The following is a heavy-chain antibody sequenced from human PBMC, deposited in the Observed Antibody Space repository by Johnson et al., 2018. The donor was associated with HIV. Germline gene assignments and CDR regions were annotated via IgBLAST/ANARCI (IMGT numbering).Heavy chain of an antibody. CDR2: IKQDGSEK. D-gene: IGHD3-22*01. CDR1: GFTFSSYW. V-gene: IGHV3-7*01. CDR3: ARVGDGSGYYVDALDI. Sequence: MQLVESGGGLAQPGGSLRLSCAASGFTFSSYWMSWVRQAPGKGLEWVANIKQDGSEKYYVDSVKGRFTISRDNAKNSLYLQMNSLRAEDTAVYYCARVGDGSGYYVDALDIWGQGTMVTVSS. J-gene: IGHJ3*02.